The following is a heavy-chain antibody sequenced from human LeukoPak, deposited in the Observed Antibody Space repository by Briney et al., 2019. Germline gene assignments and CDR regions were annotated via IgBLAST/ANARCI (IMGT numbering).Heavy chain of an antibody. CDR1: GYTFTGYY. Sequence: GASVKVSCKASGYTFTGYYMHWVRQAPGQGLEWMGWINPNSGGTNYAQKFQGRVTMTRDTSISTAYMELSRLRSDDTAVYYCARMPPRYSSDDNWFDPWGQGTLVTVSS. J-gene: IGHJ5*02. CDR3: ARMPPRYSSDDNWFDP. D-gene: IGHD2-15*01. V-gene: IGHV1-2*02. CDR2: INPNSGGT.